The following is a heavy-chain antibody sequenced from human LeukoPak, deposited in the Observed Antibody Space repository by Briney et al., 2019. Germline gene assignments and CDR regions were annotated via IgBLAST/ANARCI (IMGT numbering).Heavy chain of an antibody. Sequence: GASVKVSCKASGGTFSSYAISWVRQAPGQGLEWMGGIIPIFGTANYAQKFQGRVTITTDESTSTAYMELSSLRSEDTAVYYCARAQYYDFWSGYYIPNYYYYMDVWGKGITVTVSS. D-gene: IGHD3-3*01. CDR1: GGTFSSYA. CDR2: IIPIFGTA. J-gene: IGHJ6*03. CDR3: ARAQYYDFWSGYYIPNYYYYMDV. V-gene: IGHV1-69*05.